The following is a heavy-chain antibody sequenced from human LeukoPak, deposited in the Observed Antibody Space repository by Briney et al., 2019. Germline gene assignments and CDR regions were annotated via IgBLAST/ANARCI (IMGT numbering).Heavy chain of an antibody. CDR2: INHNSGGT. CDR1: GYTFTGYY. CDR3: AREGADNWNPIDY. Sequence: ASVKVSCKASGYTFTGYYIHWVRQAPGQGLEWMGRINHNSGGTNYAQKFQGRVTMTRDTSISTAYMELSRLRSDDTAVYYCAREGADNWNPIDYWGQGTLVTVSS. J-gene: IGHJ4*02. V-gene: IGHV1-2*06. D-gene: IGHD1-20*01.